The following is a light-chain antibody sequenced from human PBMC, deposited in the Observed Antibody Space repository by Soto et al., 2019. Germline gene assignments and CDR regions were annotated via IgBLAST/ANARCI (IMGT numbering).Light chain of an antibody. CDR1: QAIRSD. CDR2: AAS. CDR3: LQDYNYPRT. Sequence: ARQMTQYPSSLSASVGDRVTITCRASQAIRSDLGWYQMKPGKVPKLLIYAASNLQSGVPSRFIGRGYGTDFTLTISSLQPEDFATYYCLQDYNYPRTFGQGTKVDIK. J-gene: IGKJ1*01. V-gene: IGKV1-6*01.